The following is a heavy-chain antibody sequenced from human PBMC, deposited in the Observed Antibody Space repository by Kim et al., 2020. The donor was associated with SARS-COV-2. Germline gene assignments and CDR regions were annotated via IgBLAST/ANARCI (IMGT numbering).Heavy chain of an antibody. CDR2: ISSSSSYI. J-gene: IGHJ5*02. V-gene: IGHV3-21*01. D-gene: IGHD1-26*01. CDR3: ARGRVGASGCWFDP. CDR1: GFTFSSYS. Sequence: GGSLRLSCAASGFTFSSYSMNWVRQAPGKGLEWVSSISSSSSYIYYADSVKGRFTISRDNAKNSLYLQMNSLRAEDTAVYYCARGRVGASGCWFDPWGQGTLVTVSS.